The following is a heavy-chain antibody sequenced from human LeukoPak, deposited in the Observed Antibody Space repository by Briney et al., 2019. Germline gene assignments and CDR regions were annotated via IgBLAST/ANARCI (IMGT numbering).Heavy chain of an antibody. J-gene: IGHJ4*02. D-gene: IGHD3-22*01. CDR2: ITWNSGSI. Sequence: GRSLRLSCAASGLTLDVYAMHWVRQAPGKGLEWVSGITWNSGSIGYADSVKGRFTISRDNAKNSLYLQMNSLRPEDTAVYYCAREHYYDSSGYHHWDYWGQGTLVTVSS. V-gene: IGHV3-9*01. CDR3: AREHYYDSSGYHHWDY. CDR1: GLTLDVYA.